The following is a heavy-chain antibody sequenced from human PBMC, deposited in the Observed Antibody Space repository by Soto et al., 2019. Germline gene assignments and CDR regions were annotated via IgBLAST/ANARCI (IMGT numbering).Heavy chain of an antibody. CDR2: IYYSGST. CDR3: ARAPYYDFWSGYLRGFDP. Sequence: SETLSLTCTVSGGSISSYYWSWIRQPPGKGLEWIGYIYYSGSTNYNPSLKSRVTISVDTSKNRFSLKLSSVTAADTAVYYCARAPYYDFWSGYLRGFDPWGQGXLVTVYS. D-gene: IGHD3-3*01. CDR1: GGSISSYY. J-gene: IGHJ5*02. V-gene: IGHV4-59*01.